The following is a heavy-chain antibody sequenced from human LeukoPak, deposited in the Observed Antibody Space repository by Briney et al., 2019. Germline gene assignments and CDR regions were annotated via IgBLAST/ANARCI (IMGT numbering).Heavy chain of an antibody. CDR3: ARDRHGGDRYRVDP. CDR1: GFTVSSNY. J-gene: IGHJ5*02. CDR2: IYSGGST. V-gene: IGHV3-53*01. D-gene: IGHD5-12*01. Sequence: GALRLSCAASGFTVSSNYMSWVRQAPGKGLEWVSVIYSGGSTYYADSVKGRFTISRDNSKITLYLQMNSLGAEDTAVYYCARDRHGGDRYRVDPWGQGTLVTVSS.